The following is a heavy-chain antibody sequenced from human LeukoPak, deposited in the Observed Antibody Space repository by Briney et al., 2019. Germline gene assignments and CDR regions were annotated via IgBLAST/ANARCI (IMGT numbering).Heavy chain of an antibody. J-gene: IGHJ6*02. CDR1: GFTFSSYW. CDR3: ARDLNIVVVPAHGMDV. D-gene: IGHD2-2*01. Sequence: GGSLRLSCAASGFTFSSYWMSWVRQAPGKGLEWVANIKQDGSGKHLGDSVKGRFTISRDNAKKSLYLQMNSLRAEDTAVYYCARDLNIVVVPAHGMDVWGQGTTVTVSS. CDR2: IKQDGSGK. V-gene: IGHV3-7*01.